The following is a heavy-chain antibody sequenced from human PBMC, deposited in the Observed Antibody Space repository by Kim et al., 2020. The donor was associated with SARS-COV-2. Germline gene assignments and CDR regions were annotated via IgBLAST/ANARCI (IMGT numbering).Heavy chain of an antibody. CDR3: ARYTMVRGKEGQSPYYYYGMDV. Sequence: SQTLSLTCAISGDSVSSNSAAWNWIRQSPSRGLEWLGRTYYRSKWYNDYAVSVKSRITINPDTSKNQFSLQLNSVTPEDTAVYYCARYTMVRGKEGQSPYYYYGMDVWGQGTTVTVSS. V-gene: IGHV6-1*01. D-gene: IGHD3-10*01. J-gene: IGHJ6*02. CDR2: TYYRSKWYN. CDR1: GDSVSSNSAA.